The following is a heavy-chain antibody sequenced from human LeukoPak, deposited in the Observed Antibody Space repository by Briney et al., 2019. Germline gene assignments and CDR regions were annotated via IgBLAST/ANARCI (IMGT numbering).Heavy chain of an antibody. J-gene: IGHJ3*02. CDR1: GGTFSSYA. CDR2: IIPIFGTA. V-gene: IGHV1-69*05. CDR3: ARDRYYYDSSGFAAFDI. Sequence: SVKVSCKASGGTFSSYAISWVRQAPGQGLEWMGGIIPIFGTANYAQKFQGRVTITTDESTSTAYMELSSLRSEDTAVYYCARDRYYYDSSGFAAFDIWGQGTMVTASS. D-gene: IGHD3-22*01.